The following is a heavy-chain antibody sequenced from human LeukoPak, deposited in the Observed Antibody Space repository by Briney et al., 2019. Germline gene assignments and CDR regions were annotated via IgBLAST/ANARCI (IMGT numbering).Heavy chain of an antibody. CDR3: AKDSGYDILTGTGGPFDY. CDR2: IGTNGDT. J-gene: IGHJ4*02. V-gene: IGHV3-13*04. CDR1: GFSFGNYD. Sequence: GGSLRLSCAASGFSFGNYDMHWVRQPTGKGLEWVSAIGTNGDTHYPDSVKGRFTISRENAKNSLYLQMDSLRVEDTALYYCAKDSGYDILTGTGGPFDYWGQGTLVTVSS. D-gene: IGHD3-9*01.